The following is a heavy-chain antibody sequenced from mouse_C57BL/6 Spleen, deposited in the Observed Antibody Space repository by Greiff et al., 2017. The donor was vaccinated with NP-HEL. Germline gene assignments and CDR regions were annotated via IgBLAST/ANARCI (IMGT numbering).Heavy chain of an antibody. CDR2: IYPGSGST. Sequence: QVQLQQPGAELVKPGASVKMSCKASGYTFTSYWITWVKQRPGQGLEWIGDIYPGSGSTNYNEKFKSKATLTVDTSSSTAYMQLSSLTSEDSAVYYWAIIYYDYGRLYYYAMDYWGQGTSVTVSS. J-gene: IGHJ4*01. V-gene: IGHV1-55*01. CDR3: AIIYYDYGRLYYYAMDY. CDR1: GYTFTSYW. D-gene: IGHD2-4*01.